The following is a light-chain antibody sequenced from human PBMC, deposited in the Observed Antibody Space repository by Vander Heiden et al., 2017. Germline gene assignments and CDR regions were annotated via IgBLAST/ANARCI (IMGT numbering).Light chain of an antibody. Sequence: YKPTQPPSVAVAPGQTSIITGSGDNLGAKYACWYQQKPGHSLVLVIYQNSKRPSGIPERFSGSNSGNTATLTISGTQAMDEADYYCQAWDSSTWVFGGGTKLTVL. J-gene: IGLJ2*01. CDR1: NLGAKY. CDR3: QAWDSSTWV. CDR2: QNS. V-gene: IGLV3-1*01.